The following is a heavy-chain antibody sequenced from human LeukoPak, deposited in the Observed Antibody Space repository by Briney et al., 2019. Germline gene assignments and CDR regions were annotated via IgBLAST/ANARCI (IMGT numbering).Heavy chain of an antibody. CDR3: ARDLNYYDSSGHHYYYGMDV. Sequence: GGSLRLSCAASGFTFSSYSMNRVRQAPGKGLEWVSSISSSSSYIYYADSVKGRFTISRDNAKNSLYLQMNSLRAEDTAVYYCARDLNYYDSSGHHYYYGMDVWGQGTTVTVSS. CDR1: GFTFSSYS. V-gene: IGHV3-21*01. J-gene: IGHJ6*02. CDR2: ISSSSSYI. D-gene: IGHD3-22*01.